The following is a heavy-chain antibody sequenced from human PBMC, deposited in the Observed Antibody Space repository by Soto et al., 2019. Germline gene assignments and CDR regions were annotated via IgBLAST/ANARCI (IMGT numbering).Heavy chain of an antibody. CDR2: LYDLDGT. D-gene: IGHD1-1*01. Sequence: EVQLLESGGGLIQPGESLRLSCEAFGFTVSGKKYVAWVRQAPGKGLEWLSALYDLDGTYYADSVKGRFTTSSDSSRTTVYLQMNSLRPDDTAVYSCATWHLQEHAYDIWGQGTMVTVSS. CDR3: ATWHLQEHAYDI. J-gene: IGHJ3*02. CDR1: GFTVSGKKY. V-gene: IGHV3-53*01.